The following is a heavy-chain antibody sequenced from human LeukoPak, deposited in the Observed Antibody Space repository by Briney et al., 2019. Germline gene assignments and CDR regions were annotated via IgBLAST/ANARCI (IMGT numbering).Heavy chain of an antibody. CDR3: ATYSYSQRYFDY. V-gene: IGHV4-39*01. D-gene: IGHD5-18*01. J-gene: IGHJ4*02. CDR2: IYYSGST. Sequence: SETLSLTCTVSGGSLSSSSYYWGWIRQPPGKGLEWIGSIYYSGSTYYNPSLKSRVTISVDTSKNQFSLKLSSVTAADTAVYYCATYSYSQRYFDYWGQGTLVTVSS. CDR1: GGSLSSSSYY.